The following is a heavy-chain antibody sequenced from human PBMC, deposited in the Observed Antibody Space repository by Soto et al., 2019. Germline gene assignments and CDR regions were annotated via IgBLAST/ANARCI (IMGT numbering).Heavy chain of an antibody. V-gene: IGHV4-34*01. J-gene: IGHJ1*01. CDR3: ARGRQLVLQYSQH. D-gene: IGHD6-13*01. CDR1: GGSFSGYY. CDR2: INHSGST. Sequence: SETLSLTCAVYGGSFSGYYWSWIRQPPGKGLEWIGEINHSGSTNYNPSLKSRVTIAVDTSKNQFPLKLSSVTAADTAVYYCARGRQLVLQYSQHWGQGTLVTVSS.